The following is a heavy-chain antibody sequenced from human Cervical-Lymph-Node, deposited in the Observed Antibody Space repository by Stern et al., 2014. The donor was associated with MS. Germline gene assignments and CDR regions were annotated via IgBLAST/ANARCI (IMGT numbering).Heavy chain of an antibody. Sequence: VQLEESGGGVVQPGRSLRLSCAASGFTFSSYGMHWVRQAPGKGLEWVAVIWDDGSNKYYADSVKGRFTISRDNSKNTLYLQMNSLRAEDTAVYYCARDRGCSGGSCYPSYYYYYGMDVWGQGTTVTVSS. CDR2: IWDDGSNK. J-gene: IGHJ6*02. V-gene: IGHV3-33*01. CDR1: GFTFSSYG. CDR3: ARDRGCSGGSCYPSYYYYYGMDV. D-gene: IGHD2-15*01.